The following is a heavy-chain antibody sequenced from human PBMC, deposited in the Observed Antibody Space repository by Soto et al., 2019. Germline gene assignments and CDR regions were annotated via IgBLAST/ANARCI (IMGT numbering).Heavy chain of an antibody. Sequence: QVQLQESGPGLVKPSQTLSLTCTVSGGSISSGDYYWSWIRQPPGKGLEWIGYIYYSGSTYYNPSLKSRVTISVDTSKNQYSPKLSSVTAADTAVYSCALHPRTLGAFNIWAQGTMITVAS. J-gene: IGHJ3*02. V-gene: IGHV4-30-4*01. CDR3: ALHPRTLGAFNI. CDR1: GGSISSGDYY. CDR2: IYYSGST.